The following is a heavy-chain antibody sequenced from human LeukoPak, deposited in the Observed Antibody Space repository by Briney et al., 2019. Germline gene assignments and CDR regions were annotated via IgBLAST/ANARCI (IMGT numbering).Heavy chain of an antibody. CDR1: GFTFSSYE. V-gene: IGHV3-48*03. CDR3: ASLSSSWYLVPFDP. D-gene: IGHD6-13*01. J-gene: IGHJ5*02. CDR2: ISSSGSTI. Sequence: GGSLRLPCAASGFTFSSYEMNWVRQAPGKGLEWVSYISSSGSTIYYADSVKGRFTISRDNAKNSLYLQMNSLRAEDTAVYYCASLSSSWYLVPFDPWGQGTLVTVSS.